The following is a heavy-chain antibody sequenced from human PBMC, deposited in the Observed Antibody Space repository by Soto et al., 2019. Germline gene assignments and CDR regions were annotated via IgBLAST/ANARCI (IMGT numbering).Heavy chain of an antibody. D-gene: IGHD2-8*02. V-gene: IGHV3-23*01. CDR3: AKATATGGGAFDI. J-gene: IGHJ3*02. CDR1: GFTCSSYD. CDR2: ILVGGST. Sequence: GSSLRLSCAASGFTCSSYDMSWVRQAPGKGLEWVSTILVGGSTHYPDSVKGRFTISRDKSKNTVFLQMNSLTAEDTAVYYCAKATATGGGAFDICGQGTVVT.